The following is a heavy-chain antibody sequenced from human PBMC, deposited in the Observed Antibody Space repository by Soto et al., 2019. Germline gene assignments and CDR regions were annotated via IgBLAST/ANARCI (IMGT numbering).Heavy chain of an antibody. D-gene: IGHD3-16*02. V-gene: IGHV3-15*01. J-gene: IGHJ4*02. CDR3: TTASWGSYRPFDY. CDR2: IKSKTDGGTT. CDR1: GFTFSNAW. Sequence: GGSLRLSCAASGFTFSNAWMSWVRQAPGKGLEWVGRIKSKTDGGTTDYAAPVKGRFTISRDDSKNTLYLQMNSLKNEDTAVYYCTTASWGSYRPFDYWGQGTLVTVSS.